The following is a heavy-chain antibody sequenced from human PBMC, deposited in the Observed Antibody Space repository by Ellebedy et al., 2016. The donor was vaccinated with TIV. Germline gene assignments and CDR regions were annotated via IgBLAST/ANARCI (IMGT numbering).Heavy chain of an antibody. V-gene: IGHV3-7*03. CDR2: INQDGRET. CDR1: GLTLSSSW. D-gene: IGHD1-20*01. J-gene: IGHJ4*02. Sequence: PGGSLRLSCAASGLTLSSSWMTWVRQAPGKGLEFVANINQDGRETYYVDSVQGRFTVSRDNARTSLYLQMSSVRAEDTAVYFCASDLNWSSLWGQGTLVTVSS. CDR3: ASDLNWSSL.